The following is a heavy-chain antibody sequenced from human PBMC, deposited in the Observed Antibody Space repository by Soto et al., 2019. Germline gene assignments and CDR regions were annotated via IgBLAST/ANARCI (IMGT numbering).Heavy chain of an antibody. D-gene: IGHD6-13*01. V-gene: IGHV1-69*01. J-gene: IGHJ6*02. CDR3: ARDLRAAGRPGMDV. CDR1: GGSFSSYA. Sequence: QVQLVQSGAEVKKPGSSVKVSCKASGGSFSSYAISWVRQAPGQGLEWMGGIIPIVRTGNYAQNFQGRVTITADESTSTAYMELSSLRSEDTAMYYCARDLRAAGRPGMDVWGQGTTVTVSS. CDR2: IIPIVRTG.